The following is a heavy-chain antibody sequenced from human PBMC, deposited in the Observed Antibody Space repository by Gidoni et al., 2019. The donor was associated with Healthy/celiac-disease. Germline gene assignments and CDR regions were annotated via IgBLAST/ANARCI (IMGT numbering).Heavy chain of an antibody. CDR3: ARDGGSITMIGGLDY. CDR1: GFPFRRYA. CDR2: ISYDGSNK. D-gene: IGHD3-22*01. Sequence: QVQLVESGGGVVQPGRSLRLSCAAPGFPFRRYAMHWVRQAPGKGLEWVAVISYDGSNKYYADSVKGRFTISRDNSKNTLYLQMNSLRAEDTAVYYCARDGGSITMIGGLDYWGQGTLVTVSS. J-gene: IGHJ4*02. V-gene: IGHV3-30-3*01.